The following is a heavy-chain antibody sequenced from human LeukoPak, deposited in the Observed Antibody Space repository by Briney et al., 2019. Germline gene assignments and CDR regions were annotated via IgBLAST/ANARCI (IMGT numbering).Heavy chain of an antibody. Sequence: SETLSLTCAVYGGSFSGCYWSWIRQPPGKGLEWIGEINHSGSTNYNPSLKSRVTISVDTSKNQFSLKLSSVTAADTAVYYCARGTGCSSTSCHQGWFDPWGQGTLVTVSS. CDR3: ARGTGCSSTSCHQGWFDP. CDR1: GGSFSGCY. CDR2: INHSGST. D-gene: IGHD2-2*01. V-gene: IGHV4-34*01. J-gene: IGHJ5*02.